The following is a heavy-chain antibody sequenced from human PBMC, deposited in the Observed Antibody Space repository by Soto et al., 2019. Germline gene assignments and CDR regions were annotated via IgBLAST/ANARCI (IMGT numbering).Heavy chain of an antibody. Sequence: GASVKVSCKASGGTFSSYAISWVRQAPGQGLEWMGGIIPIFGTANYAQKFQGRVTITADESTSTAYMELSSLRSEDTAVYYCARDRQSGSYYPTFDYWGQGTLVTVSS. J-gene: IGHJ4*02. D-gene: IGHD1-26*01. CDR3: ARDRQSGSYYPTFDY. CDR1: GGTFSSYA. CDR2: IIPIFGTA. V-gene: IGHV1-69*13.